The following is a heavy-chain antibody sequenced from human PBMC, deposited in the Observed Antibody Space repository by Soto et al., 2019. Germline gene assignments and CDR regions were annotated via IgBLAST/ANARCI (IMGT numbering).Heavy chain of an antibody. J-gene: IGHJ5*02. Sequence: SVKVSCKASGCTFSSYAISWVRQAPGQGLEWMGGIIPIFGTANYAQKFQGRVTITADESTSTAYMELSSLRSEDTAVYYCARDPWVGDSANWFDPWGQGTLVTVSS. D-gene: IGHD1-26*01. CDR2: IIPIFGTA. V-gene: IGHV1-69*13. CDR3: ARDPWVGDSANWFDP. CDR1: GCTFSSYA.